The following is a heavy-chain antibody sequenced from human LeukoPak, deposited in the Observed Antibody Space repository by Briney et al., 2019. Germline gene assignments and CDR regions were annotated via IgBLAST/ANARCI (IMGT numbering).Heavy chain of an antibody. CDR2: INHSGST. D-gene: IGHD3-16*02. CDR1: GGSFSGYY. CDR3: ASAFYDYIWGSYRFSPITYFDY. Sequence: PSETLSLTCAVYGGSFSGYYWSWIRQPPGKGLEWIGEINHSGSTNYNPSLKSRVTISVDTSKNQFSLKLSSVTAADTAVYYCASAFYDYIWGSYRFSPITYFDYWGQGTLVTVSS. J-gene: IGHJ4*02. V-gene: IGHV4-34*01.